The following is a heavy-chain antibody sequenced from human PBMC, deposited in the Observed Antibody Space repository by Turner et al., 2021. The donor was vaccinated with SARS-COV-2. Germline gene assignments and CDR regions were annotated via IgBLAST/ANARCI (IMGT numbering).Heavy chain of an antibody. V-gene: IGHV3-23*01. D-gene: IGHD3-10*01. Sequence: EVQLLESGGDLVQPGGSLRLSCGASGFTFSIYGMSGVRQAPGKGLEWVSAISGSGSRTYYADSVKGRFTISRDNSKNTVYLQMNSLRADDTALYYCAKDAMLRDDQVPNYWFDPWGQGTLVTVSS. CDR1: GFTFSIYG. CDR3: AKDAMLRDDQVPNYWFDP. J-gene: IGHJ5*02. CDR2: ISGSGSRT.